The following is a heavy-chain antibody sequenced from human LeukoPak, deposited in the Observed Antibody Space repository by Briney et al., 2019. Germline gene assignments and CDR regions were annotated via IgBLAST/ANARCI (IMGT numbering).Heavy chain of an antibody. V-gene: IGHV3-23*01. J-gene: IGHJ4*02. CDR2: IFGSGGST. CDR3: AKTTTGYSSGRYPGWPVDY. CDR1: GFTFSTYA. D-gene: IGHD6-19*01. Sequence: GGSLRLSCAASGFTFSTYAMYWVRQAPGKGLEGVSGIFGSGGSTHYADSVKGRFTISRDNSKNTVYLQMNSLRAEDTAVYYCAKTTTGYSSGRYPGWPVDYWGQGTLVTVSS.